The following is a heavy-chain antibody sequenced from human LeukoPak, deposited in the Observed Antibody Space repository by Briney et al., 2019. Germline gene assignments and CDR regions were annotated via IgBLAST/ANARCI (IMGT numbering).Heavy chain of an antibody. Sequence: PGGSLRLSCAASGFTFDDYAMHWVRQAPGKGLEWVSAISGSGGSTYYADSVKGRFTISRDNSKNTLYLQMNSLRAEDTAVYYCAKGYGDIDYWGQGTLVTVSS. J-gene: IGHJ4*02. D-gene: IGHD4-17*01. CDR3: AKGYGDIDY. CDR1: GFTFDDYA. CDR2: ISGSGGST. V-gene: IGHV3-23*01.